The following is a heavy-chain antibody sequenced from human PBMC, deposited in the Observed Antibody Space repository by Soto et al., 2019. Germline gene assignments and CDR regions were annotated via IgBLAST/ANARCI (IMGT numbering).Heavy chain of an antibody. CDR2: INPNSGGT. D-gene: IGHD2-2*02. V-gene: IGHV1-2*04. Sequence: ASVKVSCKASGYTFTGYYMHWVRQAPGQGLEWMGWINPNSGGTNYAQKFQGWVTMTRDTSISTAYMERSRLRSDDTAVYYCARGHCSSTSSYTEKVDTAMADFDYWGQGTLVTVSS. CDR3: ARGHCSSTSSYTEKVDTAMADFDY. CDR1: GYTFTGYY. J-gene: IGHJ4*02.